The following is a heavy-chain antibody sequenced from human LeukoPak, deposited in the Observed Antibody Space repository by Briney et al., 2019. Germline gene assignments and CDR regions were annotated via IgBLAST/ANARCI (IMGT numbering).Heavy chain of an antibody. Sequence: ASVKVSCKASGYTFTSYYMHWVRQAPGQGLEWMGIINPSGGSTSYAQKFQGRVTMTRDTSTSTVYMELSSLRSEDTAVYYCARDQIQYYDFWSGYPDYFDYWGQGTLVTVSS. V-gene: IGHV1-46*01. D-gene: IGHD3-3*01. CDR2: INPSGGST. J-gene: IGHJ4*02. CDR3: ARDQIQYYDFWSGYPDYFDY. CDR1: GYTFTSYY.